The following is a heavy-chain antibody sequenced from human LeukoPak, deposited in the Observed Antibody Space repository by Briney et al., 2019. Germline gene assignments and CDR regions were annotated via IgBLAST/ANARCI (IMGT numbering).Heavy chain of an antibody. V-gene: IGHV4-34*01. J-gene: IGHJ4*02. Sequence: SETLSLTCAVYGGSFSGYYWSWIRQPPGKGLEWIGEINHSGSTNYNPSLKSRVTISVDTSKNQFSLKLSSVTAADTAVYYCARIRGTLGYCSGGSCSGHHTVDYWGQGTLVTVSS. CDR3: ARIRGTLGYCSGGSCSGHHTVDY. CDR1: GGSFSGYY. D-gene: IGHD2-15*01. CDR2: INHSGST.